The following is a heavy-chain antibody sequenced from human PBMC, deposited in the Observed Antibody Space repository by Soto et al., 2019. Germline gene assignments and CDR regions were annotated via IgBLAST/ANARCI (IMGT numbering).Heavy chain of an antibody. CDR1: GFNFDDHA. D-gene: IGHD1-26*01. CDR3: VRSSGSQPREGWFDR. CDR2: ISWNSVTI. Sequence: SLRLSCAASGFNFDDHAMHWVRQTPGKGLEWLSGISWNSVTIDYADSIKGRFTISRDNAKRTLYLQMNDLRAADTSMYFCVRSSGSQPREGWFDRWGVGIMV. J-gene: IGHJ5*02. V-gene: IGHV3-9*01.